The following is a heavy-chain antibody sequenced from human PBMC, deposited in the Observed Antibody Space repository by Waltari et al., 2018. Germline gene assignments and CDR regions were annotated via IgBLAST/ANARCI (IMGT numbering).Heavy chain of an antibody. V-gene: IGHV1-69-2*01. J-gene: IGHJ4*02. CDR3: ARTTTIKSLDY. Sequence: EVQLVQSGAEVKKHGATVKISCKASGYTFTESYMHWVQQAPGKGLEWVGRIEPEDGETKYAEKFQGRATITADTSIDTFYMELNSLRSEDTANFYCARTTTIKSLDYWGQGTLVTVSS. CDR1: GYTFTESY. CDR2: IEPEDGET. D-gene: IGHD1-7*01.